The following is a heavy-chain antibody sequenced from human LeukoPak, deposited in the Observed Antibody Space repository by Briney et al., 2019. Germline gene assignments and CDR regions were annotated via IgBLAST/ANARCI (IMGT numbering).Heavy chain of an antibody. J-gene: IGHJ4*02. Sequence: QAGGSLRLSCAASGFTFSSYAVSWVRQAPGKGLEWVSAISGSGGSEYYADSVKGRFTISRDNSKNTLYLQMNSLRAEDTAVYYCARGPGRYGYNLDYWGQGTLVTVSS. CDR3: ARGPGRYGYNLDY. CDR1: GFTFSSYA. CDR2: ISGSGGSE. V-gene: IGHV3-23*01. D-gene: IGHD5-24*01.